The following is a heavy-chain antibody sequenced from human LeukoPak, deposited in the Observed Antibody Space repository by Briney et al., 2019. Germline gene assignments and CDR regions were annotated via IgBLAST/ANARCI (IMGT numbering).Heavy chain of an antibody. V-gene: IGHV3-30*04. J-gene: IGHJ4*02. CDR1: GFTFSSYA. CDR2: ISYDGSTK. D-gene: IGHD2-21*01. CDR3: AKAGLILHAGY. Sequence: GGSLRLSCAASGFTFSSYAMHWVRQAPGKGLEWVAVISYDGSTKYYADSVKGRFTISRDNSKNTLYLQMNSLRAEDTAVYYCAKAGLILHAGYWGQGTLVTVSS.